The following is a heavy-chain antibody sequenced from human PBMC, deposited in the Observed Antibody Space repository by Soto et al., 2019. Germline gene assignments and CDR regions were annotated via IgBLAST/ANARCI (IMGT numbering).Heavy chain of an antibody. D-gene: IGHD1-20*01. CDR1: GGSISSYY. J-gene: IGHJ4*02. Sequence: SETLSLTCTVSGGSISSYYWSWIRQSPGKGLEWIGYIYYSGSTNYNPSLKSRVTISVDTSKKQFSLKLSSVTAADTAVYYCGRGSMGTIKYNWNDPYYFDYWGQGTLVTVSS. CDR3: GRGSMGTIKYNWNDPYYFDY. V-gene: IGHV4-59*01. CDR2: IYYSGST.